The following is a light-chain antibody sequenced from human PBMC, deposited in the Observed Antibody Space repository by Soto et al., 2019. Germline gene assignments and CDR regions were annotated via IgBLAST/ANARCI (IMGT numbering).Light chain of an antibody. V-gene: IGKV1-33*01. J-gene: IGKJ4*01. CDR1: QGIGYN. CDR3: QQYDNLPLT. CDR2: DAS. Sequence: DIQMTQSPTSLSASVGDRVTITCRASQGIGYNLAWYQQKPGKAPKLLIYDASDLETGVPSRFSGSGSGTDFTFTINSLQPEDIATYYCQQYDNLPLTFGGGTKVEIK.